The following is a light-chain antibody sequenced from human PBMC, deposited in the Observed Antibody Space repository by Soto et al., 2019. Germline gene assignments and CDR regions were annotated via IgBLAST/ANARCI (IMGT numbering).Light chain of an antibody. CDR2: AAS. V-gene: IGKV3-20*01. Sequence: DIVLTQSPGTLSLSPGDRATLSCRTSRFVSNYYVAWYQQRPGQAPRLLIYAASSRATDIPDRFSGGGSGTDFTLTISRLEPEDFAVYYCQHYADSPPVFTFGPGTKVEI. CDR3: QHYADSPPVFT. CDR1: RFVSNYY. J-gene: IGKJ3*01.